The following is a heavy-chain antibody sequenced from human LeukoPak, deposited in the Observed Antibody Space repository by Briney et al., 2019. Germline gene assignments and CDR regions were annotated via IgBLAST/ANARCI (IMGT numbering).Heavy chain of an antibody. V-gene: IGHV4-34*01. CDR2: INHSGST. J-gene: IGHJ6*02. D-gene: IGHD6-19*01. CDR1: GGSFSGYY. Sequence: SETLSLTCAVYGGSFSGYYWSWIRQPPGKGLEWIGEINHSGSTNYNPSLKSRVTIYVDTPKNQSSLKLSSVTAADTAVYYCARIRIAVNSSGWYSPLSYYYYGMDVWGQGTTVTVSS. CDR3: ARIRIAVNSSGWYSPLSYYYYGMDV.